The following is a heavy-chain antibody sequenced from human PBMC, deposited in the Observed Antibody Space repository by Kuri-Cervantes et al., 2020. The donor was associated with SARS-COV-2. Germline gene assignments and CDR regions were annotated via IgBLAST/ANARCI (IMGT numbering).Heavy chain of an antibody. J-gene: IGHJ1*01. CDR2: ISGSGGRT. V-gene: IGHV3-23*01. CDR1: GFTFISYA. Sequence: GGSLGLCCAASGFTFISYAMSRVRQAPGEGLEWVSAISGSGGRTYYADSVKGRLTISRDNSKNALYLQMNSLRAEDTAVYYCAKWGGYCSGGSCSLPFQHWGQGTLVTVSS. CDR3: AKWGGYCSGGSCSLPFQH. D-gene: IGHD2-15*01.